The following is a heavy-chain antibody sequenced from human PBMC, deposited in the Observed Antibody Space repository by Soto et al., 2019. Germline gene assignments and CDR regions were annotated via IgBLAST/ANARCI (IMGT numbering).Heavy chain of an antibody. Sequence: EVQLLESGGGLVQPGGSLRLSCVASRLTFSNYLMSWVRQVPGKGLVWVSSISGSGGSTYYADSVKGRFTISRDDSKNTLFLQMTSLSAEDTAISYCAKDIYQCSTSCVLTAFDIWGQGTVVTVSS. CDR3: AKDIYQCSTSCVLTAFDI. CDR1: RLTFSNYL. D-gene: IGHD2-8*01. V-gene: IGHV3-23*01. J-gene: IGHJ3*02. CDR2: ISGSGGST.